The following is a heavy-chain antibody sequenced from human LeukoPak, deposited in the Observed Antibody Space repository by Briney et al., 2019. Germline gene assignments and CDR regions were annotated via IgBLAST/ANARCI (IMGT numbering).Heavy chain of an antibody. V-gene: IGHV4-31*03. CDR1: GGSISSGGYY. J-gene: IGHJ4*02. CDR2: IYYSGST. CDR3: ARERRIAAAGTFDY. Sequence: SETLSLTCTVSGGSISSGGYYWSWIRQHPGKGLEWNGYIYYSGSTYYNPSLKSRVTISVDTSKNQFSLKLSSVTAADTAVYYCARERRIAAAGTFDYWGQGTLVTVSS. D-gene: IGHD6-13*01.